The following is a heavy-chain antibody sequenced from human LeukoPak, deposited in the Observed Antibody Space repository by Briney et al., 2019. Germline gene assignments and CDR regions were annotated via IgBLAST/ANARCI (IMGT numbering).Heavy chain of an antibody. V-gene: IGHV3-53*01. J-gene: IGHJ4*02. D-gene: IGHD6-13*01. CDR3: AGDTSSSWFLDY. CDR1: GFTVSSNY. CDR2: IYSGGST. Sequence: GGSLRLSCAASGFTVSSNYMSWVRQAPGKGLEWVSVIYSGGSTYYADSVKGRFTISRDISKNRLYLQMNSLRVEDTAVYYCAGDTSSSWFLDYWGQGTLVTVSS.